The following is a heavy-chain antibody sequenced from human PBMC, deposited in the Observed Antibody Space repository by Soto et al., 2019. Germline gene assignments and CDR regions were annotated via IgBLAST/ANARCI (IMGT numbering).Heavy chain of an antibody. Sequence: PGESLKISCKGSGYSFAGYWITWVRQKPGKGLEVMGRIDPSDSQTYYSPSFQGRVTIPAAKSISTAYLQWSSLKASDTAIYYCARLGHADGFDIWGQGTMVTVSS. V-gene: IGHV5-10-1*01. J-gene: IGHJ3*02. CDR2: IDPSDSQT. CDR1: GYSFAGYW. CDR3: ARLGHADGFDI.